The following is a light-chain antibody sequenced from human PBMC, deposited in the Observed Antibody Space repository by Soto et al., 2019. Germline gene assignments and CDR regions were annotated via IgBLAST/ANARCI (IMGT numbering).Light chain of an antibody. CDR3: QQYNSDSPWT. CDR1: QTISSW. J-gene: IGKJ1*01. Sequence: DIQMAQSPSTLSGSVGDRVTITCRASQTISSWLAWYQQKPGKAPKLLIYKASTLKSGVPSRFSGSGSGTEFTLAISSLQPDDFATYYCQQYNSDSPWTCGHGTK. V-gene: IGKV1-5*03. CDR2: KAS.